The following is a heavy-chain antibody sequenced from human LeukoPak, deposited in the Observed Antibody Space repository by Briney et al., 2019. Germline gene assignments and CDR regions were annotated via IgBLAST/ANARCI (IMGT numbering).Heavy chain of an antibody. J-gene: IGHJ4*02. Sequence: GGSLRLSCAASGSTFSTSAMTWVRQAPGKGLEWVSGISGSGGSTYYADSVKGRFTISRDNSKNTLDLQRKSLRAEDTAVYYCAKSEDYDSREDYWGQGTLVTVP. V-gene: IGHV3-23*01. D-gene: IGHD3-22*01. CDR3: AKSEDYDSREDY. CDR2: ISGSGGST. CDR1: GSTFSTSA.